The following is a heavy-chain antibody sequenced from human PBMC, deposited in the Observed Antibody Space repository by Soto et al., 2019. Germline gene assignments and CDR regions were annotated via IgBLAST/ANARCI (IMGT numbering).Heavy chain of an antibody. V-gene: IGHV3-33*01. D-gene: IGHD3-10*01. CDR1: GFTFSSYG. J-gene: IGHJ5*02. CDR3: AREIRVRGTRGGWFDP. Sequence: GGSLRLSCAASGFTFSSYGMHWVRQAPGKGLEWVAVIWYDGSNKYYADSVKGRFTISRDNSKNTLYLQMNSLRAEDTAVYYCAREIRVRGTRGGWFDPWGQGTLVTVSS. CDR2: IWYDGSNK.